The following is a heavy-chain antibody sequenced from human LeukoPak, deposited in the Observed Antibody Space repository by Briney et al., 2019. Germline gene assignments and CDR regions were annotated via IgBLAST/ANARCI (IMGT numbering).Heavy chain of an antibody. CDR2: ISYDGSNK. J-gene: IGHJ4*02. Sequence: PGGSLRLSCAASGFTFSSYGMHWVRQAPGKGLEWVAVISYDGSNKYYADSVKGRFTISRDNSKNTLYLQMNSLRAENTAVYYCAKDRLTVVTFYSDYWGQGTLVTVSS. CDR3: AKDRLTVVTFYSDY. CDR1: GFTFSSYG. D-gene: IGHD4-23*01. V-gene: IGHV3-30*18.